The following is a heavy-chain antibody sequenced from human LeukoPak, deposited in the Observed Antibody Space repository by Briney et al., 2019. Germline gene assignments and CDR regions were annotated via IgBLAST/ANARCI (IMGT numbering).Heavy chain of an antibody. CDR2: IYNSGSY. Sequence: ETLSLTCTVSGFTISSYYWNWVRQAPGKGLEWVGSIYNSGSYNYNPSLKSRVTISVDTSKNQVSLKLSSVTAADTAVYYCARLSQDTAMVSPYYYYYYYMDVWGKGTTVTVSS. CDR3: ARLSQDTAMVSPYYYYYYYMDV. CDR1: GFTISSYY. D-gene: IGHD5-18*01. V-gene: IGHV4-59*01. J-gene: IGHJ6*03.